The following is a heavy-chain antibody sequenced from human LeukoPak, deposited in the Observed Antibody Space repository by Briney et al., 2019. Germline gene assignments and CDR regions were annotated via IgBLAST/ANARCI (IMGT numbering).Heavy chain of an antibody. V-gene: IGHV1-69*05. Sequence: SVKVSCKASGGTFSSYAISWVRQAPGQGLEWMGGIIPIFGTANYAQKLQGRVTMTTDTSTSTAYMELRSLRSDDTAVYYCARDLGPPGSYYSGYWGQGTLVTVSS. D-gene: IGHD1-26*01. J-gene: IGHJ4*02. CDR2: IIPIFGTA. CDR3: ARDLGPPGSYYSGY. CDR1: GGTFSSYA.